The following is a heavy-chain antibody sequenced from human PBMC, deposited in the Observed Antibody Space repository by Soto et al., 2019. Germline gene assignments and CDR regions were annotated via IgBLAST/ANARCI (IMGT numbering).Heavy chain of an antibody. CDR1: GFTFSSYG. CDR3: AKDPGRSSSWYPLGYYYYGMDV. J-gene: IGHJ6*02. Sequence: GGSMRLSCAASGFTFSSYGMHWVRQAPGKGLEWVAVISYDGSNKYYADSVKGRFTISRDNSKNTLYLQMNSLRAEDTAVYYCAKDPGRSSSWYPLGYYYYGMDVWGQGTTVTVSS. D-gene: IGHD6-13*01. CDR2: ISYDGSNK. V-gene: IGHV3-30*18.